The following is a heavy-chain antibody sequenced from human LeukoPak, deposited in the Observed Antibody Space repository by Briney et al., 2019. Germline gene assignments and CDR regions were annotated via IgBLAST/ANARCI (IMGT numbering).Heavy chain of an antibody. V-gene: IGHV2-5*02. D-gene: IGHD3-10*01. CDR3: AHSGGEKYYYGSYRFGP. CDR2: IYWDDDK. Sequence: SGPTLVNPTQTPTLTCTFSGFSLSTSGVGVGWIRQPPGKALEWLALIYWDDDKRYSPSLKGRLTITKDTSKNQVVLTMTNMDPVDTATYYCAHSGGEKYYYGSYRFGPWGQGTLVTVSS. J-gene: IGHJ5*02. CDR1: GFSLSTSGVG.